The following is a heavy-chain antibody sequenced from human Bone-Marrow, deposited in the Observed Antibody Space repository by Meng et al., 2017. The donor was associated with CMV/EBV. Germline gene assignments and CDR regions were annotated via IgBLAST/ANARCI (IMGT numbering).Heavy chain of an antibody. CDR1: GFTFSSYA. CDR2: ISSSSSYI. Sequence: GGSLRLSCAASGFTFSSYAMSWVRQAPGKGLEWVSAISSSSSYIYYADSVKGRFTISRDNAKNSLYLQMNSLRAEDTAVYYCARSSSSWGGVFDYWGQGNLVTVSS. D-gene: IGHD6-13*01. V-gene: IGHV3-21*01. J-gene: IGHJ4*02. CDR3: ARSSSSWGGVFDY.